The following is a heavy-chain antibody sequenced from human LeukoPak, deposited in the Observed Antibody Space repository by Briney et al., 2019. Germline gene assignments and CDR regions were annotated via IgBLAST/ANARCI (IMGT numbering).Heavy chain of an antibody. CDR3: AKDYLGSSNAFDI. Sequence: SETLSLTCTVSGGSVSSGSYYWSWIRQPPGKGLEWIGYIYYSGSTNYNPSLKSRVTISVDTSKNQFSLKLSSVTAADTAVYYCAKDYLGSSNAFDIWGQGTMVTVSP. CDR1: GGSVSSGSYY. D-gene: IGHD6-13*01. V-gene: IGHV4-61*01. CDR2: IYYSGST. J-gene: IGHJ3*02.